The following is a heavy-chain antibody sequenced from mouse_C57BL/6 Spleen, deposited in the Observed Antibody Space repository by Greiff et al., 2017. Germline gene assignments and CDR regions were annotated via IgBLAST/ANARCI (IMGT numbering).Heavy chain of an antibody. Sequence: VQLQESGPGLVQPSQSLSITCTVSGFSLTSYGVHWVRQSPGKGLEWLGVIWSGGSTDYNAAFISRLSISKDNSKSQVFFKMNSLQADDTAIYYCAREVTTGDWYFYVWGTGTTVTVSS. CDR2: IWSGGST. J-gene: IGHJ1*03. CDR1: GFSLTSYG. D-gene: IGHD2-2*01. V-gene: IGHV2-2*01. CDR3: AREVTTGDWYFYV.